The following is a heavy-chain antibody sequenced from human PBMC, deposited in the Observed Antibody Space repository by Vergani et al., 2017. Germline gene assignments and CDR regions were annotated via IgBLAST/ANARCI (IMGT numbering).Heavy chain of an antibody. CDR2: ISGSGGST. D-gene: IGHD3-22*01. V-gene: IGHV3-23*01. CDR3: GPRGGGDNYYDSSGYPPYGMGV. CDR1: GFTFSSYA. Sequence: EVQLLESGGGLVQPGGSLRLSCAASGFTFSSYAMSWVRQAPGKGLEWVSAISGSGGSTYYADSVKGRFTISRDNSKNTLYLQMNSLRAEDTAVYFCGPRGGGDNYYDSSGYPPYGMGVWGQGTTVTVSS. J-gene: IGHJ6*02.